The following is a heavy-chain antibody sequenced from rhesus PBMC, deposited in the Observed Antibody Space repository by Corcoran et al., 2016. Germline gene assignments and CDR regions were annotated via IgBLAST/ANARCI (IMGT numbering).Heavy chain of an antibody. V-gene: IGHV4-106*01. CDR1: GGSISDSYY. D-gene: IGHD2-15*01. CDR2: IYGSGGRP. Sequence: QVQLQESGPGLVKPSETLSLTCAVSGGSISDSYYWRWIRQPPGKGLEWIGYIYGSGGRPYYNPAHKSRDTISTETSKNQFSLKLSSVTAADTAVYYCARILNYSWCFDYWGQGVLVTVSS. J-gene: IGHJ4*01. CDR3: ARILNYSWCFDY.